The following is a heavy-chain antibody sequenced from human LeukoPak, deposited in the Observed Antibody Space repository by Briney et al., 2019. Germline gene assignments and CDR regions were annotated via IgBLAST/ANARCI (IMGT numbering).Heavy chain of an antibody. D-gene: IGHD2-8*01. CDR2: IIPMFGTP. CDR1: GYTFTGYY. J-gene: IGHJ5*02. CDR3: ARAGIPGYCTNVTCSNWLDP. Sequence: SVKVSCKASGYTFTGYYMNWVRQAPGQGLEWMGGIIPMFGTPNYAQRLQGRVTITADKSTKTAYMELRSLRYEDTAVYFCARAGIPGYCTNVTCSNWLDPWGQGTLVTVSS. V-gene: IGHV1-69*06.